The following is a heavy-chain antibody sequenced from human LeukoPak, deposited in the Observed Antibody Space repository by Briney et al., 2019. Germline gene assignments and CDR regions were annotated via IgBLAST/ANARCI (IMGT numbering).Heavy chain of an antibody. CDR3: ARTGSDYYDSRGYFDY. D-gene: IGHD3-22*01. CDR2: IIPILGIA. Sequence: ASVKVSCKASGGTFSSYAISWVRQAPGQGLEWMGRIIPILGIANYAQKFQGRVTITADKSTSTAYMELSSLRSEDTAVYYCARTGSDYYDSRGYFDYWGQGTPVTVSS. J-gene: IGHJ4*02. V-gene: IGHV1-69*04. CDR1: GGTFSSYA.